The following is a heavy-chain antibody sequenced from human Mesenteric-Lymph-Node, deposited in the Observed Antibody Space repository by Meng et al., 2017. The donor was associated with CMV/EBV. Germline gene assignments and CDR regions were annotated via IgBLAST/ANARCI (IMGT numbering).Heavy chain of an antibody. Sequence: KPSGGTFSNQSIPLVAKAPGKGLEWVGGIIPIFATKNYAQKFQGRVTITADESTNTVYMELRSLTSEDTAVYYCARGNNGGNNWFDPWGQGTLVTVSS. CDR2: IIPIFATK. D-gene: IGHD1/OR15-1a*01. V-gene: IGHV1-69*01. CDR3: ARGNNGGNNWFDP. J-gene: IGHJ5*02. CDR1: GGTFSNQS.